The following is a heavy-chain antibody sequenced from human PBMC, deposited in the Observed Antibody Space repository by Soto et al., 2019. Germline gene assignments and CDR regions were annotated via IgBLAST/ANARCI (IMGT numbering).Heavy chain of an antibody. CDR3: ARLPNKSPQN. CDR2: ISTDASST. J-gene: IGHJ1*01. V-gene: IGHV3-74*01. CDR1: GFTLGSYW. Sequence: EVQLVESGGGLVQPGGSLRLSCAASGFTLGSYWMHWVRQAPGKGLVWVSSISTDASSTSYADPVKGRFTISRDNAKNTLYLQMNSVRAEDTAVYYCARLPNKSPQNWGQGTLVIVSP.